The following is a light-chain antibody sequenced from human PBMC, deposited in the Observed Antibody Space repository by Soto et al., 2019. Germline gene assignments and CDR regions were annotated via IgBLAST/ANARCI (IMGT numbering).Light chain of an antibody. V-gene: IGKV3-11*01. Sequence: EVVLTQSPATLSLSPGERATLSCRASQSVSSHLAWYQQKPGQAPRLLIYDASNRATGIPARFSGSGSGTDFTLTISSLEPEDFAFYYCQQRSNWPPWTFGQGTKVDIK. CDR3: QQRSNWPPWT. CDR1: QSVSSH. CDR2: DAS. J-gene: IGKJ1*01.